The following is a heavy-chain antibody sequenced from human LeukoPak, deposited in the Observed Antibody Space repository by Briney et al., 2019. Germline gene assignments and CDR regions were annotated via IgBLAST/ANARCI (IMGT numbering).Heavy chain of an antibody. D-gene: IGHD2-21*02. CDR3: ARVTSRDPLHY. CDR1: GFTVSSNY. V-gene: IGHV3-7*03. Sequence: PGGSLRLSCAASGFTVSSNYMSWVRQAPGKGLEWLANIKHDGSEKYYVGSVKGRFTISRDNAKNSLYLQMNSLRAEDTAFYYCARVTSRDPLHYWGQGTLLTVSS. CDR2: IKHDGSEK. J-gene: IGHJ4*02.